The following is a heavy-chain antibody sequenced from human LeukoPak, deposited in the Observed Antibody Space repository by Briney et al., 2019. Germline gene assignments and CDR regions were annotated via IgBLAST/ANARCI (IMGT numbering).Heavy chain of an antibody. V-gene: IGHV3-48*04. CDR3: ARGPPPAD. Sequence: GGSLRLSCAASGFSFSSYSINWGCQAPRKGLGWVSYIINSGTTIYYADSVKGRFTISRDNAKNSPYLQMNSLRAEDTAVYYCARGPPPADWGQGTLVTVSS. J-gene: IGHJ4*02. CDR1: GFSFSSYS. CDR2: IINSGTTI.